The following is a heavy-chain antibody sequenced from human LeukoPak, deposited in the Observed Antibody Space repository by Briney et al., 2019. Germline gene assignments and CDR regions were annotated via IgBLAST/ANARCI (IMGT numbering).Heavy chain of an antibody. Sequence: ASVKVSCKASGYSLTSNYIHWVRQAPGQGLEWMGMIYPRDGSTSYAQKFQGRVTVTRDTSTSTVHMELSGLRSEDTAVNYCARDQEAFDYWGQGTLVTVSS. J-gene: IGHJ4*02. CDR3: ARDQEAFDY. CDR2: IYPRDGST. CDR1: GYSLTSNY. V-gene: IGHV1-46*01.